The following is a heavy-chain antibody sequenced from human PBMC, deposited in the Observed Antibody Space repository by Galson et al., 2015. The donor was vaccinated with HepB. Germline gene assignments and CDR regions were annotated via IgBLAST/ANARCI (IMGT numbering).Heavy chain of an antibody. Sequence: SLRLSCAASGFTFSSYAMHWVRQAPGKGLEWVAVISYDGSNKYYADSVKGRFTISRDNSKNTLYLQMNSLRAEDTAVYYCARDSGYSYGYPGGRGGMDVWGQGTTVTVSS. J-gene: IGHJ6*02. CDR3: ARDSGYSYGYPGGRGGMDV. D-gene: IGHD5-18*01. V-gene: IGHV3-30-3*01. CDR1: GFTFSSYA. CDR2: ISYDGSNK.